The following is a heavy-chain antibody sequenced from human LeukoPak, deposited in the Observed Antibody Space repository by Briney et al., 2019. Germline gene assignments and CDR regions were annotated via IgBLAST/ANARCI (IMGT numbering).Heavy chain of an antibody. CDR2: INSDVSGT. J-gene: IGHJ4*02. CDR1: GFTFSSYW. Sequence: GGSLRLSCAASGFTFSSYWMHWVRQAPGKGLVWVSRINSDVSGTGYADSVKGRFTISRDNAKNTLYLQMNSLRAEDTAVYYCTRADYGGNSAFDYWGQGTLVTVSA. V-gene: IGHV3-74*01. CDR3: TRADYGGNSAFDY. D-gene: IGHD4-23*01.